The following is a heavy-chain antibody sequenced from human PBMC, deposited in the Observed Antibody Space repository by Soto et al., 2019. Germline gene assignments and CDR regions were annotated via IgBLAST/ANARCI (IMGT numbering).Heavy chain of an antibody. V-gene: IGHV3-30*03. J-gene: IGHJ4*02. D-gene: IGHD6-13*01. CDR1: GFSFSLYG. CDR3: ARRAAAGRSFDY. Sequence: GGSLRLSCAASGFSFSLYGIHWVRQAPGKGLEWVAFISYEGSSRFYADSVRGRFTVSRDNAKNSLFLQMDSLRAEDTAVYYCARRAAAGRSFDYWGLGTLVTVSS. CDR2: ISYEGSSR.